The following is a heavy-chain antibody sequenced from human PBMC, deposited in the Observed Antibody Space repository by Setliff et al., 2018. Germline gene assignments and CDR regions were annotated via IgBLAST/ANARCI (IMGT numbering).Heavy chain of an antibody. CDR1: GGTFSSYG. CDR3: ARDRGQLANGMDV. CDR2: INAGNGNT. Sequence: ASVKVSCKASGGTFSSYGISWVRQAPGQRLEWMGWINAGNGNTKYSQKFQGRVTITRDTSASIAYMELSSLRSEDTAVYYCARDRGQLANGMDVWGQGTTVTVSS. V-gene: IGHV1-3*01. D-gene: IGHD6-6*01. J-gene: IGHJ6*02.